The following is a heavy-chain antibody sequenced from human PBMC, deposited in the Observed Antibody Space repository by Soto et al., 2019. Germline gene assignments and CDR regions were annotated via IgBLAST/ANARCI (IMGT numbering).Heavy chain of an antibody. CDR2: GGSGGSR. CDR3: VKFRGRAYPYYYMDV. J-gene: IGHJ6*03. CDR1: GFAFSTYG. D-gene: IGHD3-10*01. Sequence: SCVTSGFAFSTYGMTWVRQAPGKGLEWVSYGGSGGSRYYAESVKGRFTISRDNSKNTLSLEMNSLRAEDTATYYCVKFRGRAYPYYYMDVWGKGTTVTVSS. V-gene: IGHV3-23*01.